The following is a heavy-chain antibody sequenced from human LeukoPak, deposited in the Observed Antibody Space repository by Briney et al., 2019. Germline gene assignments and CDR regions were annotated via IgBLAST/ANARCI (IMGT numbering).Heavy chain of an antibody. V-gene: IGHV3-48*03. CDR2: ISSSGSTI. J-gene: IGHJ4*02. CDR3: ARAARLRYFDWSGSYFDY. D-gene: IGHD3-9*01. Sequence: AGGSLRPSCAASGFTFSSYEMNWVRQAPGKGLEWVSYISSSGSTIYYADSVKGRFTFSRDNAKNSLYLQMNSLRAEDTAVYYCARAARLRYFDWSGSYFDYWGQGALVTVSS. CDR1: GFTFSSYE.